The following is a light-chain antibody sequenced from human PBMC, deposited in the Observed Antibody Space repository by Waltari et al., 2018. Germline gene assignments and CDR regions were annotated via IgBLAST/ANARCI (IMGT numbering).Light chain of an antibody. J-gene: IGKJ4*01. CDR1: QSVSRF. Sequence: EVVMTQSPATLSVSPGERVTLSCRASQSVSRFVAWYQQKPGQAPRLLIYGASTRATGIPARFSGSESGTEFTLTISSLQSEDFAVYYCQQYNDWPPLTFGGWTKLEI. V-gene: IGKV3-15*01. CDR3: QQYNDWPPLT. CDR2: GAS.